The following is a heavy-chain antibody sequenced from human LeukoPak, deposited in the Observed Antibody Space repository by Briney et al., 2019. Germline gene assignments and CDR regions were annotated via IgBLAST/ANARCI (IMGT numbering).Heavy chain of an antibody. J-gene: IGHJ4*02. D-gene: IGHD3-3*01. CDR2: ISSNGGST. CDR1: GFTFSSYA. Sequence: PGGSLRLSCVVSGFTFSSYAMYWVRQAPGKGLEYVSAISSNGGSTYYANSVKGRFTISRDNSKNTLYLQMGSLRAEDMAVYYCARVGFGVSYADYWGQGTLVTVSS. V-gene: IGHV3-64*01. CDR3: ARVGFGVSYADY.